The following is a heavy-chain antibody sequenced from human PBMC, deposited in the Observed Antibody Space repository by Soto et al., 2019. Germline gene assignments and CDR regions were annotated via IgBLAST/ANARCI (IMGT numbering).Heavy chain of an antibody. CDR1: GGSVSSGSYY. D-gene: IGHD1-26*01. CDR3: ARGWELPNWFDP. Sequence: QVQLQESGPGLVKPSETLSLTCTVSGGSVSSGSYYWSWIRQPPGKGLAWIGYIYYSGSTNYNPSLKSRVTISVDTSKNQFSLKLSSVTAADTAVYYCARGWELPNWFDPWGQGTLVTVSS. CDR2: IYYSGST. J-gene: IGHJ5*02. V-gene: IGHV4-61*01.